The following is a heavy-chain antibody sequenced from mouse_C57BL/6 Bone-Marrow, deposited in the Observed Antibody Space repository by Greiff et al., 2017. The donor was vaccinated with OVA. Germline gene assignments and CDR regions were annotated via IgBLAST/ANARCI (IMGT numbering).Heavy chain of an antibody. CDR1: GFTFSDYG. D-gene: IGHD2-1*01. J-gene: IGHJ3*01. CDR3: ARPRIYYGNYVGFAY. V-gene: IGHV5-17*01. Sequence: EVMLVESGGGLVKPGGSLKLSCAASGFTFSDYGMHWVRQAPEKGLEWVAYISSGSSTIYYADTVKGRFTISRDNAKNTLFLQMTSLRSEDTAMYYCARPRIYYGNYVGFAYWGQGTLVTVSA. CDR2: ISSGSSTI.